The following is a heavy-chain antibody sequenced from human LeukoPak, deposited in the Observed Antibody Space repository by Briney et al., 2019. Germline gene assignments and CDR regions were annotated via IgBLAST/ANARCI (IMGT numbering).Heavy chain of an antibody. J-gene: IGHJ3*01. CDR2: INTDETNA. V-gene: IGHV3-74*01. CDR3: GRGGDGIDF. Sequence: PGGSLRLSCATSRFTFSKYWMHWVRQAPGKGLVWVSRINTDETNAYADSVKGRFTISRDNAKNTLYLQMNNLRVEDSAVYFCGRGGDGIDFWGQGTTVIVSS. CDR1: RFTFSKYW.